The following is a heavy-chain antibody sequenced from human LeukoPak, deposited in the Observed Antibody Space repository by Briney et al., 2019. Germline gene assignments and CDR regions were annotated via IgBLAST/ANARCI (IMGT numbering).Heavy chain of an antibody. V-gene: IGHV4-38-2*02. J-gene: IGHJ4*02. CDR3: ARQIRYDYVWGSYRIDYFDH. Sequence: SETLSLTCTVSGYSISSGYYWGWIRQPPGKGLEGIGYIYYSGSTNYNPSLKRRVTISIDTSKNQFSLKLRSVTAADTAVYHCARQIRYDYVWGSYRIDYFDHWGQGTLVTVSS. CDR2: IYYSGST. CDR1: GYSISSGYY. D-gene: IGHD3-16*02.